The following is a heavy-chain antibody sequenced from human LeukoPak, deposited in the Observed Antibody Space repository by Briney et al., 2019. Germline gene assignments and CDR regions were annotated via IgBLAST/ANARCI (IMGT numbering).Heavy chain of an antibody. CDR3: AREDIVVVPAAISPGYYCYGMDV. CDR1: GFTFSSYW. D-gene: IGHD2-2*02. J-gene: IGHJ6*02. V-gene: IGHV3-7*01. Sequence: SGGSLRLSCAASGFTFSSYWMSWVRQAPGKGLEWVANIKQDGSEKYYVDSVKGRFTISRDNAKNSLYLQMNSLRAEDTAVYYCAREDIVVVPAAISPGYYCYGMDVWGQGTTVTVSS. CDR2: IKQDGSEK.